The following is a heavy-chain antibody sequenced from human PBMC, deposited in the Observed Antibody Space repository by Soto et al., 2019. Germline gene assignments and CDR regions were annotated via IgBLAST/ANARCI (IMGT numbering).Heavy chain of an antibody. CDR3: ARFTPPYPTMWAFDI. CDR2: IYYSGST. J-gene: IGHJ3*02. V-gene: IGHV4-39*02. CDR1: GASISSDSDC. Sequence: PSETLSLTCTVSGASISSDSDCWGWIRQPPGRGLEWIGTIYYSGSTYYNPSLKSRVTIYVDASKHHFSLKLSSVTAADTAVYYCARFTPPYPTMWAFDIWGQGTMVTVSS. D-gene: IGHD3-10*02.